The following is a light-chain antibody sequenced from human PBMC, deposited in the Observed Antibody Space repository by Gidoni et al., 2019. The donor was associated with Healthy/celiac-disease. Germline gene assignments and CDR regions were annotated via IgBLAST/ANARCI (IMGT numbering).Light chain of an antibody. CDR1: QGIRND. V-gene: IGKV1-6*01. Sequence: AIQMTTSPSSLSASVGDRVTITCRAIQGIRNDLGLYQQKPGKAPKLLIYAASSLQSGVPSRFSGSGSGTDFTLTISSLQPEDFATYYCLQDYNYPWTFGQGTKLEIK. J-gene: IGKJ2*02. CDR3: LQDYNYPWT. CDR2: AAS.